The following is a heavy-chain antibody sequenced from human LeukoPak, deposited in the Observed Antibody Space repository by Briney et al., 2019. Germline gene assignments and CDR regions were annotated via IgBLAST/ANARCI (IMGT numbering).Heavy chain of an antibody. CDR3: ARANPVYGDFDY. D-gene: IGHD4-17*01. CDR1: GLTVNDNY. J-gene: IGHJ4*02. Sequence: GGSLRLSCAISGLTVNDNYMSWVRQAPGKGLEWVSLIFPDGQTYYADFVQGRFSISRDMSGNTLFLDMSSLRAEDTAVFFCARANPVYGDFDYWGQGTLVTVSS. V-gene: IGHV3-53*01. CDR2: IFPDGQT.